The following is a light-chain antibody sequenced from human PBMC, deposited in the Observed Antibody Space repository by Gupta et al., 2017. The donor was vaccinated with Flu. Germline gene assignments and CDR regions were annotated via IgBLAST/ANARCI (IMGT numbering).Light chain of an antibody. CDR3: SAWDDSLNGPV. CDR1: SSNIGSNS. V-gene: IGLV1-44*01. CDR2: SNN. J-gene: IGLJ3*02. Sequence: SVLTQPPSASGTPGQRVTISCYGSSSNIGSNSVNWYQLFPGAAPKLLIYSNNRRPSGVPDRFSGSKSGTSASLAISGLQSEDEATYDCSAWDDSLNGPVFGGGTKLSVL.